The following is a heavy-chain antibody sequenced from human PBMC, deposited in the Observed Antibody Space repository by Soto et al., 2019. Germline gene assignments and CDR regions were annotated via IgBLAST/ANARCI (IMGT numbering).Heavy chain of an antibody. CDR3: ARVAYDFWSGYYTAPDY. Sequence: ASVKVSCKASGYIFTSYSVHWVRQAPGQRLEWMGWINTDNGNTKYAQKIQGRVTMTKNTSTSTAYMELSSLRSDDTAVYYCARVAYDFWSGYYTAPDYWGQGTLVTVSS. V-gene: IGHV1-3*04. D-gene: IGHD3-3*01. J-gene: IGHJ4*02. CDR1: GYIFTSYS. CDR2: INTDNGNT.